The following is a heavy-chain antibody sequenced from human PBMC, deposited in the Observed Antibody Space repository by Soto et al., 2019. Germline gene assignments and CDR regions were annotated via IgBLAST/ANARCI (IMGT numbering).Heavy chain of an antibody. J-gene: IGHJ6*03. V-gene: IGHV4-59*01. CDR3: AMTKTVDYDILTGYYYYYYMDV. Sequence: SETLSLTCTVSGGPISSYYWSWIRQPPGKGLEWIGYIYYSGSTNYNPSLKSRVTISVDTSKNQFSLKLSSVTAADTAVYYCAMTKTVDYDILTGYYYYYYMDVWGKGTTVTVSS. CDR1: GGPISSYY. CDR2: IYYSGST. D-gene: IGHD3-9*01.